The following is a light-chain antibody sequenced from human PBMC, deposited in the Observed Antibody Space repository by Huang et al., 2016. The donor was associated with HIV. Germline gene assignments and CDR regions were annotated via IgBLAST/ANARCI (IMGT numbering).Light chain of an antibody. Sequence: EIVLTQSPGTLSLSPGERATLACRASQSLSSYHLSWYQQKPGQAPRLLIYGAASRATGIPDRFSGSGSGTELTLTISRLEPEDFAMYYCQYYGTSPTWTFGQGTKVEVK. CDR2: GAA. J-gene: IGKJ1*01. V-gene: IGKV3-20*01. CDR3: QYYGTSPTWT. CDR1: QSLSSYH.